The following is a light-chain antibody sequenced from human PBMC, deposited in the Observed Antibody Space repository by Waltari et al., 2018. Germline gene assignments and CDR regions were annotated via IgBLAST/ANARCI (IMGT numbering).Light chain of an antibody. CDR2: GAS. V-gene: IGKV3-15*01. J-gene: IGKJ1*01. CDR3: QQYNNWPPWT. Sequence: EITMTQSPGTLSVSPGEKATLSCRASQSVSANIARYQQKPGQAPRLLIYGASTRAPGIPARFSGSGSGTEFTLTISSVQSEDFGLYYCQQYNNWPPWTFGQGTKVDIK. CDR1: QSVSAN.